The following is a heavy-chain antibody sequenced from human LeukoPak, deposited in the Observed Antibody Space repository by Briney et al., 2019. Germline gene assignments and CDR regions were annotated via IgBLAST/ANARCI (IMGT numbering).Heavy chain of an antibody. J-gene: IGHJ4*02. D-gene: IGHD3-9*01. CDR1: GFTFSDYY. CDR3: AREYYDILTGPNFDY. Sequence: GGSLRLSCAASGFTFSDYYMSWIRQAPGKGLEWVSYISSSGSTIYYADSVKGRFTISRDNAKNPLYLQMNSLRAEDTAVYYCAREYYDILTGPNFDYWGQGTLVTVSS. CDR2: ISSSGSTI. V-gene: IGHV3-11*01.